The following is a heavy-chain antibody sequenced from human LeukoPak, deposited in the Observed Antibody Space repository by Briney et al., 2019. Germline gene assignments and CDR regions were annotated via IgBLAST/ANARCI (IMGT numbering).Heavy chain of an antibody. CDR1: GDSISSYY. CDR2: IYYSGST. D-gene: IGHD1-26*01. CDR3: ARGTDVQWDY. Sequence: SETLSLTCTVSGDSISSYYWSWIRQPPGKGLEWIGYIYYSGSTNYNPSLKSRVIISVDTSKNQFSLKLSSVTAADTAIYYCARGTDVQWDYWGQGTLVTVSS. V-gene: IGHV4-59*01. J-gene: IGHJ4*02.